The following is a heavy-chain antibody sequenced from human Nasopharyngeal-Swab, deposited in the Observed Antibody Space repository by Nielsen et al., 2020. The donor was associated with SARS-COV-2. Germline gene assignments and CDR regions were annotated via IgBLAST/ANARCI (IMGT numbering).Heavy chain of an antibody. J-gene: IGHJ6*02. V-gene: IGHV1-24*01. CDR2: FDPEDGET. CDR3: ATEPIPGIAVAGTHYYYYYGMDV. Sequence: ASVKVSCKVSGYTLTELSMHWVRQAPGKGLEWMGGFDPEDGETIYAQKFQGRVTMTEDTSTDTAYMELSSLRSEDTAVYYCATEPIPGIAVAGTHYYYYYGMDVWGQGTTVTVPS. D-gene: IGHD6-19*01. CDR1: GYTLTELS.